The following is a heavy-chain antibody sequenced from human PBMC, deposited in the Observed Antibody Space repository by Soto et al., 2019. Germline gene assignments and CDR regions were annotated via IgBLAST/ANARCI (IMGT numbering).Heavy chain of an antibody. CDR3: AKDPRPGIAAAGSLVRLYFDY. D-gene: IGHD6-13*01. CDR2: ISYDGSNK. Sequence: QVQLVESGGGVVQPGRSLRLSCAASGLTFSSYGMHWVRQAPGKGLEWVAVISYDGSNKYYADSVKGRFTISRDNSKNTLYLQMNSLRAEDTAVYYCAKDPRPGIAAAGSLVRLYFDYWGQGTLVTVSS. V-gene: IGHV3-30*18. CDR1: GLTFSSYG. J-gene: IGHJ4*02.